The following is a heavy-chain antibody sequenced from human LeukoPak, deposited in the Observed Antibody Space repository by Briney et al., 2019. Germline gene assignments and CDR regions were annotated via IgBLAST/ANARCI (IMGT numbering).Heavy chain of an antibody. J-gene: IGHJ5*02. CDR2: INPNSGGT. Sequence: ASVKVSCKASGYTFTGYYMHWVRQAPGQGLEWMGWINPNSGGTNYAQKFQGRVTMTRDTSISTAYIELSRLRSDDTAVYYCARDLYGSGNGGWLDPWGQGTLVTVSS. V-gene: IGHV1-2*02. D-gene: IGHD3-10*01. CDR1: GYTFTGYY. CDR3: ARDLYGSGNGGWLDP.